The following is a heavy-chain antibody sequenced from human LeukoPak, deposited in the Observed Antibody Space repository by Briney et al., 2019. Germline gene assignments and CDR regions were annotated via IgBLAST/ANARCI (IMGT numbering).Heavy chain of an antibody. J-gene: IGHJ4*02. Sequence: PSETLSLTCTVSGGSISSSSYYWGWIRQPPGKGLEWIGSIYYSGSTYYNPSLKSRVTISVDTSKNQFSLKLSSVTAADTAVYYCARGPARHLRLGELSRPFDYWGQGTLVTVSS. CDR3: ARGPARHLRLGELSRPFDY. D-gene: IGHD3-16*02. CDR2: IYYSGST. CDR1: GGSISSSSYY. V-gene: IGHV4-39*01.